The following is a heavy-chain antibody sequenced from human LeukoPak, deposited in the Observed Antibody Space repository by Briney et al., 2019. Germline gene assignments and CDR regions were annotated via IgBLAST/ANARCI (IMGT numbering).Heavy chain of an antibody. CDR1: VDSISSYYW. Sequence: TLSLTCTVSVDSISSYYWSWIRQPPGKALEWIVLIYWNDDKRYRPSLMTRVSITKDTSKSQVVLTMTNVDPADTATYYCARTSIDTGSYFEYYFDYWGQGTLVTVSS. V-gene: IGHV2-5*01. CDR3: ARTSIDTGSYFEYYFDY. J-gene: IGHJ4*02. CDR2: IYWNDDK. D-gene: IGHD3-10*01.